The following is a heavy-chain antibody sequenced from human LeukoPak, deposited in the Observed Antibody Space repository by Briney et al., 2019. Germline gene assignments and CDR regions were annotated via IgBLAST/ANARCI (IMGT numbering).Heavy chain of an antibody. D-gene: IGHD6-19*01. J-gene: IGHJ4*02. V-gene: IGHV3-7*03. CDR1: GFTFSSYW. Sequence: AGSLRLSCAASGFTFSSYWMRWVRQAQGKGREWVANVKQDGSEKYYVDSVKGRFTISRDNAKNSLYLQMNSLRAEDTAVYYCARGAYSSGWYYSDYWGQGTLVTVSS. CDR2: VKQDGSEK. CDR3: ARGAYSSGWYYSDY.